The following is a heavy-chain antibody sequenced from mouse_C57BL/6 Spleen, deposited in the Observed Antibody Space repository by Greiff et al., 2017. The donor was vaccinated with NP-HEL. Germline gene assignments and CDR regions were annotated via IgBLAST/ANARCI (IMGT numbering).Heavy chain of an antibody. J-gene: IGHJ4*01. V-gene: IGHV1-64*01. CDR2: IHPNSGST. Sequence: VQLQQPGAELVKPGASVKLSCKASGYTFTSYWMHWVKQRPGQGLEWIGMIHPNSGSTNYNEKFKSKATLTVDKSSSTAYMQLSSLTSEDSAVYYWARSRGYYEGGYAMDYWGQGTSVTVSS. D-gene: IGHD2-3*01. CDR3: ARSRGYYEGGYAMDY. CDR1: GYTFTSYW.